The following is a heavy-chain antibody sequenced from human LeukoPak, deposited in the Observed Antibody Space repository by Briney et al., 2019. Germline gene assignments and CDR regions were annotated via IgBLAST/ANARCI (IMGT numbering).Heavy chain of an antibody. CDR1: GFTVSSNY. J-gene: IGHJ6*02. CDR2: IYSGGST. V-gene: IGHV3-53*01. D-gene: IGHD4-17*01. Sequence: GGSLRLSCAASGFTVSSNYMSWVRQAPGKGLEWGSVIYSGGSTYYADSVKGRFTISRDNSKNTLYLQMNSLRAEDTAVYYCARKKYGDYGSYGMDVWGQGTTVTVSS. CDR3: ARKKYGDYGSYGMDV.